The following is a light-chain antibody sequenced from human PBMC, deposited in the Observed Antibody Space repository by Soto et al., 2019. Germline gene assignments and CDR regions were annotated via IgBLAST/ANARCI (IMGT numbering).Light chain of an antibody. J-gene: IGKJ4*01. CDR2: GAS. Sequence: DIVMTQSRATLSLSPGERATLSCRSSQSVSSIYLSWYQQKPGQAPRLLIYGASTRATGIPARFSGSGSGTDFTLTISSLQPEDFATYYCQQYYSYPLTFGGGTKVDIK. V-gene: IGKV3D-7*01. CDR3: QQYYSYPLT. CDR1: QSVSSIY.